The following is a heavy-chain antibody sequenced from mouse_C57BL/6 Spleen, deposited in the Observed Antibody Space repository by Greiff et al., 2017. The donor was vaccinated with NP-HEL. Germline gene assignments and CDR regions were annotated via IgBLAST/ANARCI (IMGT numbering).Heavy chain of an antibody. CDR1: GYTFTGYW. Sequence: VKLQQPGAELVMPGASVKLSCKASGYTFTGYWMHWVKQRPGQGLEWIGEIDPSDSYTNYNQKFKGKSTLTVDKSSSTAYMQLSSLTSEDSAVYYCARSPAQAPWFAYWGQGTLVTVSA. D-gene: IGHD3-2*02. CDR2: IDPSDSYT. J-gene: IGHJ3*01. V-gene: IGHV1-69*01. CDR3: ARSPAQAPWFAY.